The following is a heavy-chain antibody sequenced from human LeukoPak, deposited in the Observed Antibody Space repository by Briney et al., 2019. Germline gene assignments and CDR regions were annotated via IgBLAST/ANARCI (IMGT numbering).Heavy chain of an antibody. CDR3: AREPPAGSAPLGPFDY. CDR2: ISSSGST. Sequence: PSETLSLTCTVSGDSISSGDYYWSWIRQPAGKGLEWIGRISSSGSTNYNPSLKSRVTISVDTSKNQFSLKLSSVTAADTAVYYCAREPPAGSAPLGPFDYWGQGTLVTVSS. CDR1: GDSISSGDYY. J-gene: IGHJ4*02. V-gene: IGHV4-61*02. D-gene: IGHD3-10*01.